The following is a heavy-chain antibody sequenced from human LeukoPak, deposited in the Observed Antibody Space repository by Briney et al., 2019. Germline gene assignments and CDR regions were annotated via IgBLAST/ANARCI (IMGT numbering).Heavy chain of an antibody. CDR2: IYYSGST. V-gene: IGHV4-39*01. CDR1: SGSISSSSYY. Sequence: PSETLSLTCTVSSGSISSSSYYWGWIRQPPGKGLEWIGSIYYSGSTYYNPSLKSRVTISVDTSKNQFSLKLSSVTAADTAVYYCARQGLRWYPQGFDYWGQGTLVTVSS. CDR3: ARQGLRWYPQGFDY. D-gene: IGHD4-23*01. J-gene: IGHJ4*02.